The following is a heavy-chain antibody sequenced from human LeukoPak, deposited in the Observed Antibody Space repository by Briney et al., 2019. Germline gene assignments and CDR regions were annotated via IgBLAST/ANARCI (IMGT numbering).Heavy chain of an antibody. CDR1: GGSISSSSW. CDR3: ARRAHDFVWGSNNYDVFDI. Sequence: SETLSLTCSVSGGSISSSSWWSWVRQSPVKGLEWIGGIYHSGTTNYIPSLKSRVTISVDKSKNQFSLKLSSVTAADTAVYYCARRAHDFVWGSNNYDVFDIWGQGTMVTVSS. CDR2: IYHSGTT. J-gene: IGHJ3*02. V-gene: IGHV4-4*02. D-gene: IGHD3-16*01.